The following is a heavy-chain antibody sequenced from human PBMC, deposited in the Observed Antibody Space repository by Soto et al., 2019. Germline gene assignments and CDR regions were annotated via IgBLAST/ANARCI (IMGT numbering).Heavy chain of an antibody. CDR3: ARGSSSGWYGSYFDY. CDR2: IYYNGRT. D-gene: IGHD6-19*01. CDR1: GGSINNTNYS. J-gene: IGHJ4*02. V-gene: IGHV4-39*07. Sequence: SDTLSLTCSVSGGSINNTNYSGVWIRQPPGKGLEWIGMIYYNGRTYYSESLKSRVTISVDTSKNQFSLKLSSVTAADTAVYYCARGSSSGWYGSYFDYWGQGTLVTVSS.